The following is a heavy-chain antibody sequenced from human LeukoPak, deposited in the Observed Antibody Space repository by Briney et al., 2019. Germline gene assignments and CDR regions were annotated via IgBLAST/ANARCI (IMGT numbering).Heavy chain of an antibody. CDR1: GGSISSSDYY. Sequence: NPSETLSLTCTVFGGSISSSDYYWAWIRQPPGKGLEWIGSIYYSGITYYNPSLKSRVTMSVDTSKNQFSLNLTSVTAVDTTIFYCARRAVAGTAAFDVWGQGTFVTVSS. CDR2: IYYSGIT. D-gene: IGHD6-19*01. J-gene: IGHJ3*01. V-gene: IGHV4-39*01. CDR3: ARRAVAGTAAFDV.